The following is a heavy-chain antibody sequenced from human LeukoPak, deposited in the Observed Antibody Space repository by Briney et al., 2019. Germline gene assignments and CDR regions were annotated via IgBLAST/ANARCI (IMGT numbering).Heavy chain of an antibody. CDR2: INYSGST. D-gene: IGHD6-13*01. CDR3: AREKIAAAYDAFDI. Sequence: SETLSLTCTVSGGSISSYYWSWIRQPPGKRLEWIGYINYSGSTNYNPSLKSRVTISVDTSKNQFSLKLSSVTAADTAVYYCAREKIAAAYDAFDIWGQGTMVTVSS. J-gene: IGHJ3*02. CDR1: GGSISSYY. V-gene: IGHV4-59*01.